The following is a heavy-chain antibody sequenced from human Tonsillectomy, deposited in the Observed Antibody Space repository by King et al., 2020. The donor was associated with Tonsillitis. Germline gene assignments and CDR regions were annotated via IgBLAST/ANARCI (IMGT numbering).Heavy chain of an antibody. CDR2: IKQDGSEK. Sequence: VQLVESGGGLVQPGGSLRLSCAASGFTFSTFWMSWVRQAPGKGLEWVANIKQDGSEKYYVDSVKGRFTISRDNAQNSLYLQMNSLRAEDTAVYYCASRGRSTSSWYGAFDIWGQGTMVTVSS. CDR1: GFTFSTFW. J-gene: IGHJ3*02. CDR3: ASRGRSTSSWYGAFDI. V-gene: IGHV3-7*01. D-gene: IGHD6-13*01.